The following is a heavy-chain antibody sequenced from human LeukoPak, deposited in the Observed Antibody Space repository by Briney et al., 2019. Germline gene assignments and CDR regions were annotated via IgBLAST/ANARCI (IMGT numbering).Heavy chain of an antibody. Sequence: PGGSLRLSCAAAGFTLSIYWMSWVRQAPGKGLEWVASMKGDGSVKHFLDSVEGRFTISRDNAKNSLYLQMNSLRAEDTAVYYCARWDAYCSGGTCYFGDFAFDIWGQGTMVTVSS. D-gene: IGHD2-15*01. V-gene: IGHV3-7*01. CDR2: MKGDGSVK. J-gene: IGHJ3*02. CDR1: GFTLSIYW. CDR3: ARWDAYCSGGTCYFGDFAFDI.